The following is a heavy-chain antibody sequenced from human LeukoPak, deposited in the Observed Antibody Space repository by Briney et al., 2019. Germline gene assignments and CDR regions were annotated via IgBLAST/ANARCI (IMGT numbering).Heavy chain of an antibody. CDR1: GYTFTGYY. CDR3: ARVSWTYGGAFDI. Sequence: ASVKVSCKASGYTFTGYYMHWVRQAPGQGLEWMGWINPNSGGTNYAQKFQGWVTMTRDTSISTAYMELSRLRSDDTDVYYCARVSWTYGGAFDIWGQGTMVTVSS. J-gene: IGHJ3*02. CDR2: INPNSGGT. D-gene: IGHD4/OR15-4a*01. V-gene: IGHV1-2*04.